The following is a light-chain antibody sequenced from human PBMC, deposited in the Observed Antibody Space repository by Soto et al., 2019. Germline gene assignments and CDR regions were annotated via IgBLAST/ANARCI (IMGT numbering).Light chain of an antibody. J-gene: IGKJ1*01. V-gene: IGKV3-20*01. CDR1: QSVSSH. CDR2: GAS. CDR3: QQYGSSPKT. Sequence: ELVMTQSPATLSVSPGERATLSCRASQSVSSHLAWYQQKPGQAPRLLIYGASSRATGIPDRFSGSGSGTDFTLTISRLEPEDFAVYYCQQYGSSPKTFGQGTKVDIK.